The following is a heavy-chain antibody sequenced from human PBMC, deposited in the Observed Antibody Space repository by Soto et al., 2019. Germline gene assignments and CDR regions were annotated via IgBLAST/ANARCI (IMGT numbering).Heavy chain of an antibody. Sequence: QVQLVESGGGVVQPGRSLRLSCAASGFTFCSYGMYWVRQAPGKGLEWVAVISYDGINKYYADSVKGRFTISRDNTNNTLYLQMNSLRAEDTAVYYCAKYHGSGWFRDWGQGTLVTVSS. J-gene: IGHJ4*02. CDR2: ISYDGINK. CDR1: GFTFCSYG. D-gene: IGHD6-19*01. V-gene: IGHV3-30*18. CDR3: AKYHGSGWFRD.